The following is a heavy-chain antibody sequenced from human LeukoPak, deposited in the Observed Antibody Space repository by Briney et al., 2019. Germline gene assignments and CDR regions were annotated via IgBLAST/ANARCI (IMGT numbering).Heavy chain of an antibody. V-gene: IGHV1-46*01. CDR2: INPNGGST. J-gene: IGHJ4*02. D-gene: IGHD2-8*01. CDR3: ARGFCSNGICRPFDY. Sequence: ASVKVSCKASGYTFTNYYMHWVRQAPGQGLEWMGIINPNGGSTSYAQKFQGRVTMTRDMSTSTVYTELSSLRSEDTAVYTCARGFCSNGICRPFDYWGQGTLVTVSS. CDR1: GYTFTNYY.